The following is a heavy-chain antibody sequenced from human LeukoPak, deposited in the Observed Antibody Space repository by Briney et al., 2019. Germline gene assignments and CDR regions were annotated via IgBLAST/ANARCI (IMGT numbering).Heavy chain of an antibody. Sequence: SVKVSCKASGGTFSTDAISWVRQAPGQGLEWMGRVIPYLGIIDYTQKFQGRITISADKSTSTAYMQMNSLTSEDTAVYYCARDTAVAPRPNWFDPWGQGTLVTVSS. V-gene: IGHV1-69*04. CDR1: GGTFSTDA. D-gene: IGHD6-19*01. CDR3: ARDTAVAPRPNWFDP. CDR2: VIPYLGII. J-gene: IGHJ5*02.